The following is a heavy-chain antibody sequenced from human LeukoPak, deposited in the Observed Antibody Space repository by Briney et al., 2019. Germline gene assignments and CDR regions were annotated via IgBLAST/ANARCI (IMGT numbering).Heavy chain of an antibody. CDR3: ASTSTGDYYYYYMDV. CDR2: IYYSGST. J-gene: IGHJ6*03. D-gene: IGHD2-8*02. CDR1: GVSISSYY. V-gene: IGHV4-59*01. Sequence: SETLSLTCTVSGVSISSYYWSWIRQPPGKGLEWIGYIYYSGSTNYNPSLKSRVAISVDTSKNQFSLKLSSVTAADTAVYYCASTSTGDYYYYYMDVWGKGTTVTVSS.